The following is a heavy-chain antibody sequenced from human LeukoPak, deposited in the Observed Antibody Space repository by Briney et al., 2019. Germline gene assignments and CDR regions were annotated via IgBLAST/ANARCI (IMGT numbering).Heavy chain of an antibody. CDR1: GFTFSSYW. Sequence: PGRSLRLSCAASGFTFSSYWMSWVRQAPGKGLEWVANIKQDGSEKYYVDSVKGRFTISRDNAKNSLYLQMNSLRAEDTAVYYCARFTIGQLGPYYYFDYWGQGTLVTVSS. V-gene: IGHV3-7*01. D-gene: IGHD3-10*01. CDR3: ARFTIGQLGPYYYFDY. CDR2: IKQDGSEK. J-gene: IGHJ4*02.